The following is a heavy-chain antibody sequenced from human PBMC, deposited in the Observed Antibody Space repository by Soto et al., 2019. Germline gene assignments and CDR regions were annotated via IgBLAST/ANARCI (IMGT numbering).Heavy chain of an antibody. CDR3: ASAASEYSFDY. D-gene: IGHD6-6*01. Sequence: PSETLSLTCTVSCGSVNSAGYYWSWIRQHPGTGLEWIGYIYYSGSTFYNPSLKRRVAISLDTSKDQFSLRLTSVTAADMAMYYCASAASEYSFDYWGQGTLVTVSS. CDR2: IYYSGST. J-gene: IGHJ4*02. V-gene: IGHV4-31*03. CDR1: CGSVNSAGYY.